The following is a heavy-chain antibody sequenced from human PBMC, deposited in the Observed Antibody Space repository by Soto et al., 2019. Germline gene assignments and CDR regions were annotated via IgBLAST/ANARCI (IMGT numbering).Heavy chain of an antibody. J-gene: IGHJ3*01. V-gene: IGHV1-69*13. Sequence: SVKVSCKASGYTFTSYGTSWVRQAPGQGLEWMGGIIPIFGTANYAQKFQGRVTITADESTSTAYMELSSLRSEDTAVYYCARDRVSPTGTTESRGQGTMVTVSS. CDR3: ARDRVSPTGTTES. D-gene: IGHD1-1*01. CDR2: IIPIFGTA. CDR1: GYTFTSYG.